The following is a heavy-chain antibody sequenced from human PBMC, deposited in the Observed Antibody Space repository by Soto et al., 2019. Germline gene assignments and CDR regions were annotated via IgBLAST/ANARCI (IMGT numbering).Heavy chain of an antibody. CDR1: GGSISSYY. J-gene: IGHJ4*02. D-gene: IGHD6-19*01. V-gene: IGHV4-4*07. CDR3: ARVRYSSGWYYFDY. Sequence: SETLSLTCTVSGGSISSYYWSWIRQPAGKGLEWIGRIYTSGSTNYNPSLKSRVTMSVDTSKNQFSLKLSSVTAADTAVYYCARVRYSSGWYYFDYWGQGTLVTVSS. CDR2: IYTSGST.